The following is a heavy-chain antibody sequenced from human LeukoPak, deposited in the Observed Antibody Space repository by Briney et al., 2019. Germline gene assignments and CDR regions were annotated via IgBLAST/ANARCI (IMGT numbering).Heavy chain of an antibody. J-gene: IGHJ4*02. V-gene: IGHV4-39*01. CDR1: GGSISSSSYY. Sequence: PSETLSLTCTVSGGSISSSSYYWGWIRQPPGKGLEWIGSIYYSGSTYYNPSLKSRVTISVDTSKNQFSLKLSSVTAADTAVYYCARHRQAGNYFDYWGQGTLVTVSS. CDR2: IYYSGST. CDR3: ARHRQAGNYFDY. D-gene: IGHD6-13*01.